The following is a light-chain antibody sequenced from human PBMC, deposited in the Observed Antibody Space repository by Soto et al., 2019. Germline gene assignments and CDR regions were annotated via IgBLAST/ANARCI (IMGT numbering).Light chain of an antibody. CDR1: QGISSY. V-gene: IGKV1-9*01. CDR2: AAS. Sequence: DIQLTQSPSFLSASVGDRVTITCRASQGISSYLAWYQQKPGKAPTLLIYAASTLQSGVPSRFSGSGSGTEFTLTISSLQPEDFETYYCQQLNSYPITFGQGTRLEIK. CDR3: QQLNSYPIT. J-gene: IGKJ5*01.